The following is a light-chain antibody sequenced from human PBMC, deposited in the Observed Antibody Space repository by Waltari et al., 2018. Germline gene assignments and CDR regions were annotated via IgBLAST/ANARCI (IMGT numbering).Light chain of an antibody. CDR2: TYT. V-gene: IGLV1-44*01. J-gene: IGLJ2*01. CDR1: TSNNGSNT. CDR3: SAWDDNLNCVI. Sequence: TISCYGSTSNNGSNTVSWYQQLPGTAPKLLIYTYTQRPSVVPYRFSGSKSGTSSSLSIIGPQSEDESHYHCSAWDDNLNCVIFVGGTKLTVL.